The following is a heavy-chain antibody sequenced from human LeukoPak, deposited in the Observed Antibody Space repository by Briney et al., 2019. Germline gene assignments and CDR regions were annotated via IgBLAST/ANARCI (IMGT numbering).Heavy chain of an antibody. Sequence: TGGSLRLSCAASGFTFSSYAMHWVRQAPGKGLEWVAVISYDGSNKYYADSVKGRLTISRDNSKNTLYLQMNSLRAEDTAVYYCARDSASTTLDYWGQGTLVTVSS. J-gene: IGHJ4*02. V-gene: IGHV3-30-3*01. CDR2: ISYDGSNK. D-gene: IGHD4-17*01. CDR1: GFTFSSYA. CDR3: ARDSASTTLDY.